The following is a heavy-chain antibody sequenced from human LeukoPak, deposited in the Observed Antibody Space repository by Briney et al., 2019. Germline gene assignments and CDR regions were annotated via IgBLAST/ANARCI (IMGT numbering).Heavy chain of an antibody. J-gene: IGHJ4*02. D-gene: IGHD6-13*01. Sequence: ASVTVSCKASGYTFTSYAISWVRQAPGQGLEWMGWISAYNGNTYYAQKFQGRVTMTTDTSSNTGYMELRSLSSDDTAVYYCARGGIAGHFDYWGQGTLVSVPS. V-gene: IGHV1-18*04. CDR1: GYTFTSYA. CDR2: ISAYNGNT. CDR3: ARGGIAGHFDY.